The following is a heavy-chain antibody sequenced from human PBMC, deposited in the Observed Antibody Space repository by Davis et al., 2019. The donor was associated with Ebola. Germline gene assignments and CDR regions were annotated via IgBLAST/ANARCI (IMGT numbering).Heavy chain of an antibody. CDR1: GYTFTSYG. V-gene: IGHV1-46*01. J-gene: IGHJ4*02. CDR2: INPSGGST. CDR3: AREPGGLQADY. Sequence: ASVKVSCKASGYTFTSYGISWVRQAPGQGLEWMGIINPSGGSTSYAQKFQGRVTMTRDTSTSTVYMELSSLRSEDTAVYYCAREPGGLQADYWGQGTLVTVSS. D-gene: IGHD5-24*01.